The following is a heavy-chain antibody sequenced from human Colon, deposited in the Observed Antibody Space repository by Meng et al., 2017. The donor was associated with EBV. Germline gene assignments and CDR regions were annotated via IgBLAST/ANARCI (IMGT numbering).Heavy chain of an antibody. Sequence: QVRLQVPGPGLVKPSQTLSLTCTVSGGSINSGDYYWSWIRQPPGKGLEWIGYIYYTGRTYYNPSLKSRVTISMDTSKNQVSLRLSSVTAADTAVYYCARNYYFDYWGQGTLVTVSS. CDR2: IYYTGRT. J-gene: IGHJ4*02. V-gene: IGHV4-30-4*01. CDR3: ARNYYFDY. CDR1: GGSINSGDYY.